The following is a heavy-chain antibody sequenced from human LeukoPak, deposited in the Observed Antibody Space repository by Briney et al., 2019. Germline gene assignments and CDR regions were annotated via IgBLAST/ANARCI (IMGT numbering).Heavy chain of an antibody. V-gene: IGHV3-48*04. D-gene: IGHD3-22*01. Sequence: GGSLRLSCAASEFTFSTYSMCWVRQAPGKGLEWVSYISGSGTSIYYADSVRGRFTISRDNAKNSLYLQMNSLRAEDTAVYYCAKEDSSGYYYFDYWGQGTLVTVSS. CDR3: AKEDSSGYYYFDY. CDR1: EFTFSTYS. CDR2: ISGSGTSI. J-gene: IGHJ4*02.